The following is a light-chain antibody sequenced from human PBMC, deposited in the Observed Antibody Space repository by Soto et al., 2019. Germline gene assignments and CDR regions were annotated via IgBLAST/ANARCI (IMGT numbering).Light chain of an antibody. J-gene: IGKJ2*01. CDR2: AAS. CDR3: QRYGDSPPNT. V-gene: IGKV3-20*01. Sequence: EIVLTQSPGTLSLSPGESATLSCRASQSVNSRFLAWYQHKPGQAPRLLIYAASTRASGIPDRFSGSTSGEDFTLTISRLEPEDFAVYYCQRYGDSPPNTFGQGTKLEIK. CDR1: QSVNSRF.